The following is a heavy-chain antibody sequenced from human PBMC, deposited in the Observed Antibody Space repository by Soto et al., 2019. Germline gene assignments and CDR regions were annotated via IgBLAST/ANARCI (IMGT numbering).Heavy chain of an antibody. J-gene: IGHJ4*02. CDR1: GFTFSSYA. D-gene: IGHD6-13*01. V-gene: IGHV3-23*01. Sequence: EVQLLESGGGWVQPGGSLSLSCAASGFTFSSYAMSWVRQAAGKGLEWVSAISGSGGSTYYADSVKGRFTISRDNSKNTLYLQMNSLRAEDTAVYYCAKDSGSSWDEGSNVFDYWGQGTLVTVSS. CDR3: AKDSGSSWDEGSNVFDY. CDR2: ISGSGGST.